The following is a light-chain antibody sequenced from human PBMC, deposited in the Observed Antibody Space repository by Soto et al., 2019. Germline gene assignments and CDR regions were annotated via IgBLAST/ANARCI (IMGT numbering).Light chain of an antibody. Sequence: EIVLTQSPGTLSLSPGERATLSCRASQSVSTYLAWYQQKPGQAPRLLIHDASNRATGIPVRFSGSGSGTEFTLTISSLQSEDFAVYYCQQHNNWPPITFGQGTRLEI. V-gene: IGKV3-11*01. J-gene: IGKJ5*01. CDR1: QSVSTY. CDR3: QQHNNWPPIT. CDR2: DAS.